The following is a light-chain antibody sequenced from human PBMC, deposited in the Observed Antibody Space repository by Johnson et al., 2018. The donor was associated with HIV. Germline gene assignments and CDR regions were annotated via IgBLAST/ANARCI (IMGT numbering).Light chain of an antibody. CDR2: END. Sequence: QSVLTQPPSVSAAPGQKVTISCSGSSSNIGNNYVSWYQQLPGTAPKFFIYENDKRPSGIPDRFSGSKSGTSATLGITGLQTGDEADYYCGTWDSSLSAEVFGTGTKVTVL. J-gene: IGLJ1*01. CDR1: SSNIGNNY. CDR3: GTWDSSLSAEV. V-gene: IGLV1-51*02.